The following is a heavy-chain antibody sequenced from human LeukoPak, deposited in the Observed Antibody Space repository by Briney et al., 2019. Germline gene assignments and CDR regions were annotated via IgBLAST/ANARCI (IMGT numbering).Heavy chain of an antibody. V-gene: IGHV3-33*06. CDR1: GFTFSSYG. D-gene: IGHD3-22*01. CDR3: AKDNANYYDSSFAFDI. J-gene: IGHJ3*02. CDR2: IWYDGSNK. Sequence: GRSLRLSCAASGFTFSSYGMHWVRQAPGKGLEWVAVIWYDGSNKYYADSVKGRFTISRDNSKNTLYLQMNSLRAEDTAVYYCAKDNANYYDSSFAFDIWGRGTMVTVSS.